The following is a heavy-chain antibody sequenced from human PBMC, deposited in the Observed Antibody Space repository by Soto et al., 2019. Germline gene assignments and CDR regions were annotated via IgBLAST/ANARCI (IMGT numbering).Heavy chain of an antibody. CDR2: IIPIFGTA. CDR1: GVTFSSYA. J-gene: IGHJ4*02. Sequence: SVKVSCKASGVTFSSYAISWVRQAPGQGLEWMGGIIPIFGTANYAQKFQGRVTITADESTSTAYMELSSLRSEDTAVYYCARPAAYYYDSSGYYATMYYFYYWGQGTLVTVSS. D-gene: IGHD3-22*01. CDR3: ARPAAYYYDSSGYYATMYYFYY. V-gene: IGHV1-69*01.